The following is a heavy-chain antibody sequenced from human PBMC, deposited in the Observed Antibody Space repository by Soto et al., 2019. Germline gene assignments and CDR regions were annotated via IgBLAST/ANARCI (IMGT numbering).Heavy chain of an antibody. CDR2: IKQDGGEK. CDR3: ARVGGGWNLYNDY. CDR1: GFPFSSYW. J-gene: IGHJ4*02. V-gene: IGHV3-7*01. D-gene: IGHD1-7*01. Sequence: GSLRLSCAASGFPFSSYWMSWVRQAPGKGLEWVANIKQDGGEKYYVDSLKGRFTISRDNAKNSLYLQMNSLRAEDTALYYCARVGGGWNLYNDYWGPGTMLTVST.